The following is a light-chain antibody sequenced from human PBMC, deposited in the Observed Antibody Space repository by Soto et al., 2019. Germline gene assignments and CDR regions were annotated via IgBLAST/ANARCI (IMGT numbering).Light chain of an antibody. CDR2: GAS. CDR3: QQRSNWLT. V-gene: IGKV3-11*01. CDR1: QTINNN. Sequence: VMTQAPATLSVSPGERATLSCRASQTINNNVAWYQLKDGQVPRLVIYGASTRATDIPARFSGSGSGTDFTLTISSLEPEDFAVYYCQQRSNWLTFGGGTKVDIK. J-gene: IGKJ4*01.